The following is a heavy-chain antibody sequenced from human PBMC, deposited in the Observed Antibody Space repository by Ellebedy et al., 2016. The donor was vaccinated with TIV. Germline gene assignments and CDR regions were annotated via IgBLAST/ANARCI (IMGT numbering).Heavy chain of an antibody. CDR1: GYTFTGYY. Sequence: AASVKVSCKASGYTFTGYYMHWVRQAPGQGLEWMGWINPNSGGTNYAQKFQGWVTMTRDTSISTAYMELSRLGSDDTAVFYCARERSSSWYGIRYYDMDVWGQGTTVTVSS. V-gene: IGHV1-2*04. J-gene: IGHJ6*02. CDR2: INPNSGGT. D-gene: IGHD6-13*01. CDR3: ARERSSSWYGIRYYDMDV.